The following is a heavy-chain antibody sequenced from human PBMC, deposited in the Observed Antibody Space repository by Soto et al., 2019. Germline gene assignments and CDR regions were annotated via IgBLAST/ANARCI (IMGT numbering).Heavy chain of an antibody. CDR2: INHSGST. J-gene: IGHJ6*02. CDR1: GGSFSGYY. D-gene: IGHD1-26*01. Sequence: PSETLSLTCAVYGGSFSGYYWSRIRQPPGKGLEWIVEINHSGSTNYNPSLKSRVTISVDTSKNQFSLELSSVTAADTAVYYCARASRVGATTSNYYYYGMDVWGQGTTVTVSS. CDR3: ARASRVGATTSNYYYYGMDV. V-gene: IGHV4-34*01.